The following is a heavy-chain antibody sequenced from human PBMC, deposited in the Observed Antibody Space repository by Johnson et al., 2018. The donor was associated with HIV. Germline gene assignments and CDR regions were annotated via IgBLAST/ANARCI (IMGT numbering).Heavy chain of an antibody. CDR1: GFSFSNYA. CDR3: ARDSRAFDI. J-gene: IGHJ3*02. CDR2: ITGSGTST. V-gene: IGHV3-23*04. Sequence: VQLVESGGGLVQPGGSLRLSCAASGFSFSNYAMSWVRQGPGKGLEWVSAITGSGTSTYYADSVKGRFTISRDNSKNTLYLQMNSLRAEDTAVYYCARDSRAFDIWGQGTMVTVSS.